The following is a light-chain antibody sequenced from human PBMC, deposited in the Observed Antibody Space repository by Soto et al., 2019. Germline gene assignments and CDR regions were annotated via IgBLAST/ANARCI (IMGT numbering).Light chain of an antibody. V-gene: IGLV2-11*01. J-gene: IGLJ1*01. CDR2: DVT. CDR3: CSYAGTYTFYV. CDR1: SSDVGTYNY. Sequence: QSVLTQPRSVSGSPGQSVTISCTGTSSDVGTYNYVSWYQQHPGKAPKLMIYDVTKRPSGVPGRFSGSKSGNTASLTISGLLTEDEADYYCCSYAGTYTFYVFGTGTKVTVL.